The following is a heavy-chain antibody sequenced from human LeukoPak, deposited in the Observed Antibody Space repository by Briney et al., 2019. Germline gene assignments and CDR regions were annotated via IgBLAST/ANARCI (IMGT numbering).Heavy chain of an antibody. CDR1: GGSISSSSYY. J-gene: IGHJ3*02. D-gene: IGHD6-13*01. CDR3: ARRPFSSSWRQNDAFDI. CDR2: IYYSGST. V-gene: IGHV4-39*01. Sequence: SETLSLTCTVSGGSISSSSYYWGWLRQPPGKGLEWIGSIYYSGSTYYNPSLKSRVTISVDTSKNQFSLKLSSVTAADTAVYYCARRPFSSSWRQNDAFDIWGQGTMATVSS.